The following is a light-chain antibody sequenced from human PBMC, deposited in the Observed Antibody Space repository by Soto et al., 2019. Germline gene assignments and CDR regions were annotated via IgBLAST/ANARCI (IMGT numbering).Light chain of an antibody. Sequence: DIQMTQSPPTLPASAGDRVTITCRASQDISRGLAWYQQKPGKAPELLIYDVSTLQRGVPSRFSGTGSGTEFTLTISSLQPEDFATYYCQQYNAYYSFGQGTKVDIK. CDR1: QDISRG. CDR3: QQYNAYYS. V-gene: IGKV1-5*01. J-gene: IGKJ2*03. CDR2: DVS.